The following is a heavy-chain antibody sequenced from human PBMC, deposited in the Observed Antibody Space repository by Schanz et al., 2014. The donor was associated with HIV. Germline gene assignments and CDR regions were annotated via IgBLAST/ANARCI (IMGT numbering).Heavy chain of an antibody. CDR2: ISSSGRTI. Sequence: VQLVESGGGLVQPGGSLRLSCAASGFTFSYAWMNWVRQAPGKGLEWVSYISSSGRTIYYADSVKGRFTISRDNAKNSLSLQMNSLRAEDTAVYYCAKDEGRYCRGGSCFYNGMDVWGQGTTVTVSS. CDR3: AKDEGRYCRGGSCFYNGMDV. D-gene: IGHD2-15*01. CDR1: GFTFSYAW. J-gene: IGHJ6*02. V-gene: IGHV3-11*04.